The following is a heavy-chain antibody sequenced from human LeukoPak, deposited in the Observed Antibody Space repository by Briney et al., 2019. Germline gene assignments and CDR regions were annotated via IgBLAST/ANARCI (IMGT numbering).Heavy chain of an antibody. V-gene: IGHV4-39*01. D-gene: IGHD3-10*01. Sequence: ASETLSLTCTVSGGSIRSSYYYYWGWIRQPPGKGLEWIGSIYDSGSTYYNPSLKSRVTISVDTSKNQFSLKLNSVTAADTAVYYCARHYGPWGQGTLVTVSS. CDR1: GGSIRSSYYYY. CDR2: IYDSGST. CDR3: ARHYGP. J-gene: IGHJ5*02.